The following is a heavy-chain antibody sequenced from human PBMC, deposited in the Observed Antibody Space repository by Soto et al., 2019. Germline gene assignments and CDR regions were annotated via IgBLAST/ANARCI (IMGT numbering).Heavy chain of an antibody. V-gene: IGHV3-23*01. CDR1: GFTFSSYA. CDR3: AKDRGLLTGTNDAFDI. D-gene: IGHD1-7*01. J-gene: IGHJ3*02. CDR2: ISGSGGST. Sequence: PGGSLRLSCAASGFTFSSYAMSWVRQAPGKGLEWVSAISGSGGSTYYADSVKGRFTISRDNSKNTLYLQMNSLRAEDTAVYYCAKDRGLLTGTNDAFDIWGQGTMVTV.